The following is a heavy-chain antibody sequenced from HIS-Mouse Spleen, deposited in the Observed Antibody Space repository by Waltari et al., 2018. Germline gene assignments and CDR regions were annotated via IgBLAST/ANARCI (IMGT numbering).Heavy chain of an antibody. V-gene: IGHV4-39*07. J-gene: IGHJ2*01. D-gene: IGHD6-13*01. CDR3: AREIPYSSSWYDWYFDL. CDR2: IYYSGST. CDR1: GGSISSSSYY. Sequence: QLQLQESGPGLVKPSETLSLTCTVSGGSISSSSYYWGWIRQPPGKGLEWIGSIYYSGSTDYNRDLKSRVTMSVDTSKNQFSLKLSSVTAADTAVYYCAREIPYSSSWYDWYFDLWGRGTLVTVSS.